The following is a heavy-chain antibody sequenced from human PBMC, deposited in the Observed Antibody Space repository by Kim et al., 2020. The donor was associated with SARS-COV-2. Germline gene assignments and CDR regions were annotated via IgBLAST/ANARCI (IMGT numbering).Heavy chain of an antibody. CDR3: ARDAVSYGVDV. Sequence: GGSLRLSCAASGFTVSSNYMNWVRQAPGKGLEWVSVIYSGGSTYYAESVKGRFTISRDNSKNTLYLQMNSLRAEDTAVYYCARDAVSYGVDVWGQGTTVTVSS. V-gene: IGHV3-53*01. D-gene: IGHD3-16*01. CDR2: IYSGGST. J-gene: IGHJ6*02. CDR1: GFTVSSNY.